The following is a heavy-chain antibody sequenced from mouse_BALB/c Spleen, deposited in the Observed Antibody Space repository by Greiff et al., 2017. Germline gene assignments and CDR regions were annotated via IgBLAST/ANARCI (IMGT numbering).Heavy chain of an antibody. Sequence: QVQLQQSGAELVRPGVSVKISCKASGYTFTGYAMHWVKQSHAKSLEWIGVISTYYGDASYNQKFKGKATMTVDKSSSTAYMELARLTSEDSAVYYCARGGYGNCPAWFAYWGQGTLVTVSA. J-gene: IGHJ3*01. CDR3: ARGGYGNCPAWFAY. CDR2: ISTYYGDA. D-gene: IGHD2-1*01. CDR1: GYTFTGYA. V-gene: IGHV1S137*01.